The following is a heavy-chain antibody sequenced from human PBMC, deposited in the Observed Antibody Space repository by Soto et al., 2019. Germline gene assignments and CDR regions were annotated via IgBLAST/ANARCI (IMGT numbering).Heavy chain of an antibody. CDR1: GFSFSDYY. V-gene: IGHV3-11*06. Sequence: QVQLVESGGGLVKPGGSLRLSCAASGFSFSDYYMSWVRQAPGKGLEWLADITYTSAYTNYADAVKGRFTISRDNAKNSLYLEMSSLRAEATAVYYCAREKWDSFGYFDYWGQGALVTVSS. J-gene: IGHJ4*02. CDR2: ITYTSAYT. CDR3: AREKWDSFGYFDY. D-gene: IGHD5-18*01.